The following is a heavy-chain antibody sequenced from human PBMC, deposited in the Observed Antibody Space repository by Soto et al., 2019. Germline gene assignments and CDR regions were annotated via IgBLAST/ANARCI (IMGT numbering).Heavy chain of an antibody. J-gene: IGHJ4*02. CDR2: ISWNSRSI. V-gene: IGHV3-9*01. CDR3: AKGYYGSGSSHFDY. D-gene: IGHD3-10*01. Sequence: EVQLVESGGGLVEPGTSLRLSCAASGFTFDDYAMHWVRKGPGKGLEWVAGISWNSRSIDHADSVKGRFTISRDNAKNSLYLQMNSLRAEDAAFYYCAKGYYGSGSSHFDYWGQGTVVTVSS. CDR1: GFTFDDYA.